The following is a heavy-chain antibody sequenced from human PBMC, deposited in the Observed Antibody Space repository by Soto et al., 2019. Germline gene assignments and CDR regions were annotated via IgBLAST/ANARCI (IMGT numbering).Heavy chain of an antibody. CDR1: GGSISSGGYY. CDR3: ARGADYFDY. V-gene: IGHV4-31*03. CDR2: ISYSGST. J-gene: IGHJ4*02. Sequence: QVQLQESGPGLVKPSQTLSLTCTVTGGSISSGGYYWSWIRQHPGKALEWIGYISYSGSTSYNPSLKIRVTVSVDASKNHFSLKLSSVTAADTAVYYCARGADYFDYWVQETLVTVFS.